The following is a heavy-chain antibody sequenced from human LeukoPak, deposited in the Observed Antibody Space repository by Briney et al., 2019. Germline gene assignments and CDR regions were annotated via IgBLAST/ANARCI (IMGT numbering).Heavy chain of an antibody. D-gene: IGHD3-9*01. J-gene: IGHJ4*02. CDR3: ARAQIYYDILTGPFDY. Sequence: GGSLRLSCAASGFTVNDYYMSWVRQAPGKGLEWVSIIYSGGITSYADSVKGRFTISRDNSKNTLYLQMNSLRAEDTAVYYCARAQIYYDILTGPFDYWGQGTLVTVSS. CDR1: GFTVNDYY. CDR2: IYSGGIT. V-gene: IGHV3-66*01.